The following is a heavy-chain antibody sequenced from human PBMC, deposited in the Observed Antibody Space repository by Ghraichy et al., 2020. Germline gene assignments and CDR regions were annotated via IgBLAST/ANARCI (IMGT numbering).Heavy chain of an antibody. Sequence: GESLNISCAASGFSFSRYWMSWVRQAPGKGLEWVGNIKEDGSEKFYVDSVKGRFSISRDNAKNSLYLQMNSLRAEDTAVYYCVRGDYYESSGYFIDAFDVWGLGTMVTVS. V-gene: IGHV3-7*03. CDR1: GFSFSRYW. CDR3: VRGDYYESSGYFIDAFDV. CDR2: IKEDGSEK. J-gene: IGHJ3*01. D-gene: IGHD3-22*01.